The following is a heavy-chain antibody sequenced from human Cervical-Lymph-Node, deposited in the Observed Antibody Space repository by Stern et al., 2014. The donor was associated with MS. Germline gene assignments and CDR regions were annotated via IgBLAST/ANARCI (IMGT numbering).Heavy chain of an antibody. CDR2: LFPGYSEP. CDR3: ARGRGIALRPDY. CDR1: GYSLTNTW. J-gene: IGHJ4*02. Sequence: VQLEQSGAELKKPGESLRISCKGSGYSLTNTWIGWVRQMPGKGLEWMGILFPGYSEPSYSPAFQGQGPISADKSINTAYLQWSSLKASDTAMYYCARGRGIALRPDYWGQGTLVTVSS. D-gene: IGHD6-13*01. V-gene: IGHV5-51*03.